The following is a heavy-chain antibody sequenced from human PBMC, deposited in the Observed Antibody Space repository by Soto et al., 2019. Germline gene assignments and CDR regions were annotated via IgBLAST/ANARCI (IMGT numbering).Heavy chain of an antibody. CDR1: GFSLSTARMG. D-gene: IGHD2-15*01. Sequence: SGPTLVNPTETLTLTCTVPGFSLSTARMGVSWIRQPPGKALEWLAHMFSNDAKSYSTSLKSRLTISKDTSKSQVVLTMTNMDPVDTATYYCARILGYCSGGSCYSIDSWCQGTLVTVSS. J-gene: IGHJ4*02. CDR2: MFSNDAK. CDR3: ARILGYCSGGSCYSIDS. V-gene: IGHV2-26*01.